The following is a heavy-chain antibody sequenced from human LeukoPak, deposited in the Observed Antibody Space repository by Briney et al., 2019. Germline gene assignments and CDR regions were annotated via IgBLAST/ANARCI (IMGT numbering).Heavy chain of an antibody. CDR3: ASATFSNWFYFDQ. D-gene: IGHD6-13*01. CDR2: IRYDGSDK. Sequence: PGGSLRLSCEASGFAFSSFGMPWVRQAPGKGLEWVAFIRYDGSDKYYGDSVKGRFTISRDNSNNTLFLQMNSLRAEDTSTYYCASATFSNWFYFDQWGQGTLVTVSS. J-gene: IGHJ4*02. CDR1: GFAFSSFG. V-gene: IGHV3-30*02.